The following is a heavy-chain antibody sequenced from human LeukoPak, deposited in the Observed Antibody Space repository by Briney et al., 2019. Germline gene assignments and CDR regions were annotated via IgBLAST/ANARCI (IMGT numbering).Heavy chain of an antibody. CDR3: AREFDYGLDWNFDL. V-gene: IGHV1-18*01. D-gene: IGHD4-17*01. Sequence: ASVKVSCKACGYTFTSYGVTWVRQAPGQGLEWMGWISAYNGNTNYAQKLQGRVTMTTDTSTSTAYMELRSLRSDDTAVYYCAREFDYGLDWNFDLWGRGTLVTVSS. CDR2: ISAYNGNT. CDR1: GYTFTSYG. J-gene: IGHJ2*01.